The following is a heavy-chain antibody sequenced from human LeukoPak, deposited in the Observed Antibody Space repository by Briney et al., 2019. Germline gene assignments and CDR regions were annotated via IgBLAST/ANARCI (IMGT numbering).Heavy chain of an antibody. CDR2: ISWNSGSI. CDR1: GFTFDDYA. CDR3: ARAAISGWSRRLIDY. Sequence: AGGSLRLSCAASGFTFDDYAMHWVRQAPGKGLEWVSGISWNSGSIGYADSVKGRFTISRDNAKNSFYLQMNSLSAGDTAVYFCARAAISGWSRRLIDYWGQGTLVTVSS. V-gene: IGHV3-9*01. D-gene: IGHD6-19*01. J-gene: IGHJ4*02.